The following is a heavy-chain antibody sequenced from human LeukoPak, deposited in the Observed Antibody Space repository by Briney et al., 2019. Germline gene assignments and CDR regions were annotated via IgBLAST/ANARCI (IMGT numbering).Heavy chain of an antibody. V-gene: IGHV3-43*01. CDR2: ISRDGDYT. Sequence: GGSLRLSCAASGFTFDDYTFPWVRQAPGKGREWVSLISRDGDYTYYADSVKGRFTISRDNRKNTVYLQMSSLRTEDTALYYCTKDRYCTTPSCPLDYWGQGTLVTVSS. D-gene: IGHD2-2*01. CDR1: GFTFDDYT. J-gene: IGHJ4*02. CDR3: TKDRYCTTPSCPLDY.